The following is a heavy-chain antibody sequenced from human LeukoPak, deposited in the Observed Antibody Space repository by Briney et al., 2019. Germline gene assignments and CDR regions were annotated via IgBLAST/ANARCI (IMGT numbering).Heavy chain of an antibody. V-gene: IGHV4-4*07. CDR1: GGSISSYY. CDR2: IYTSGST. Sequence: SETLSLTCTASGGSISSYYWSWIRQPAGKGLEWIGRIYTSGSTNYNPSLKSRVTMSVDTSKNQFSLKLSSVTAADTAVYYCARDSRYYDSSGYYYRDWLDPWGQGTPVTVSS. J-gene: IGHJ5*02. CDR3: ARDSRYYDSSGYYYRDWLDP. D-gene: IGHD3-22*01.